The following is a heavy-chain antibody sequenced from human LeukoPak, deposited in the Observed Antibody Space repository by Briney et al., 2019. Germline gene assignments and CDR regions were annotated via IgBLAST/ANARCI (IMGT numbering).Heavy chain of an antibody. CDR2: VYHTGST. V-gene: IGHV4-38-2*02. D-gene: IGHD3-10*01. J-gene: IGHJ4*02. CDR3: ARDASVLLWFGELSYFDY. CDR1: GYSISSGYF. Sequence: SEALSLTCNVSGYSISSGYFWGWIRQPPGKGLEWIGNVYHTGSTYYKPSLKSRVTISVNTSKNQFSLKLSSVTAADTAVYYCARDASVLLWFGELSYFDYWGQGTLVTVSS.